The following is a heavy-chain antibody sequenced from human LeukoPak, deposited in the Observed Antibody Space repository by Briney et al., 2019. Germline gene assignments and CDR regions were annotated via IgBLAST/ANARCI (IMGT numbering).Heavy chain of an antibody. CDR1: GFTFSSYG. J-gene: IGHJ4*02. CDR2: IRYDGSNK. V-gene: IGHV3-30*02. Sequence: PGRSLRLSCAASGFTFSSYGMHWVRQAPGKGLEWVAFIRYDGSNKYYADSVKGRFTISRDNSKNTLYLQMNSLRAEDTAVYYCAKRNLYCSSTSCPLNPSFGDYWGQGTLVTVSS. CDR3: AKRNLYCSSTSCPLNPSFGDY. D-gene: IGHD2-2*01.